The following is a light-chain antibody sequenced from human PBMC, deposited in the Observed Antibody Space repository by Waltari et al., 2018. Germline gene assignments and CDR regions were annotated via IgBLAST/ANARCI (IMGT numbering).Light chain of an antibody. Sequence: QSALTQPPSASGSPGQSVTISCTGTSSDVGGYNYVSWYQQHPGKAPKLMIYEVINVPSGVPDRFSGSKSGNTASLTVSGLQAEDEADYYCSSYAGSNRVFGGGTKLTVL. CDR3: SSYAGSNRV. CDR2: EVI. J-gene: IGLJ3*02. CDR1: SSDVGGYNY. V-gene: IGLV2-8*01.